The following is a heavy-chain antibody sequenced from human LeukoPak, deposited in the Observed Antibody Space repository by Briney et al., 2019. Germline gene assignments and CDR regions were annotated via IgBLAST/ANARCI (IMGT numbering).Heavy chain of an antibody. J-gene: IGHJ6*03. CDR3: ASDGISGTPYYYSYMDV. Sequence: SETLSLTCTVSGYSISRDYYWGWIRPPPGKGLEWIGTIYHSGSTYYNASLKSRVTISLDTSKNQFSLKLSSVTAADTAVYYCASDGISGTPYYYSYMDVWGKGTTVTVSS. CDR2: IYHSGST. V-gene: IGHV4-38-2*02. D-gene: IGHD1-20*01. CDR1: GYSISRDYY.